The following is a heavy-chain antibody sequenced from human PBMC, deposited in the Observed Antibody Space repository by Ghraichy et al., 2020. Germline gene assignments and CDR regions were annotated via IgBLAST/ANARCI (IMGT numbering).Heavy chain of an antibody. J-gene: IGHJ4*02. CDR1: GFTFSDYY. D-gene: IGHD3-3*01. CDR2: ISSSGSTI. Sequence: GGSLRLSCAASGFTFSDYYMSWIRQAPGKGLEWVSYISSSGSTIYYADSVKGRFTISRDNAKNSLYLQMNSLRAEDTAVYYCARDVTIFGVVILPYCHYLDYWGQGTLVTVSS. V-gene: IGHV3-11*01. CDR3: ARDVTIFGVVILPYCHYLDY.